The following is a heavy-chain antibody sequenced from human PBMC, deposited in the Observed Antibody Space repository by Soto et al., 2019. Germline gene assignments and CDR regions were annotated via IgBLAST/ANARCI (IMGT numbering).Heavy chain of an antibody. J-gene: IGHJ4*02. Sequence: GGSLRLSCAASGFTFSSYSMNWVRQAPGKGLEWVSSISSSSSYIYYADSVKGRFTISRDNAKNSLYLQMNSLRAEDTAVYYCARDPSNWNYDLGGFDYWDQGTLVTVSS. D-gene: IGHD1-7*01. CDR3: ARDPSNWNYDLGGFDY. CDR2: ISSSSSYI. CDR1: GFTFSSYS. V-gene: IGHV3-21*01.